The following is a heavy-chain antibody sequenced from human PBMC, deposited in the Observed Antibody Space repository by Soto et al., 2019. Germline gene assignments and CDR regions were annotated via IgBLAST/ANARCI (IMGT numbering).Heavy chain of an antibody. J-gene: IGHJ6*02. V-gene: IGHV3-21*04. CDR2: ISSSSSYI. CDR1: GFTFSSYS. CDR3: ARDTSKSADYYYGMDV. Sequence: EVQLVESGGGLVKPGGSLRLSCAASGFTFSSYSMNWVRQAPGKRLEWVSSISSSSSYIYYADSVKGRFTISRDNAKNSLYLQMNSLRAEDTAVYYCARDTSKSADYYYGMDVWGQGTTVTVSS.